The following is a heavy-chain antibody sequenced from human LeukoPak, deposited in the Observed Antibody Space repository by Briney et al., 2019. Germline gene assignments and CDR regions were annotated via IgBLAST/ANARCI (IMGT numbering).Heavy chain of an antibody. CDR3: ARDYVTRAPDY. Sequence: GGSLRLSCAASGFAFSAYGMNWVRQAPGKGLEWLSYIGPAPSRTYYADSVRGRFVISRDDAKNSLFLQMSSLRAEDTAVYYCARDYVTRAPDYGGPGTLVIVSS. CDR2: IGPAPSRT. J-gene: IGHJ4*02. D-gene: IGHD3-10*02. CDR1: GFAFSAYG. V-gene: IGHV3-21*01.